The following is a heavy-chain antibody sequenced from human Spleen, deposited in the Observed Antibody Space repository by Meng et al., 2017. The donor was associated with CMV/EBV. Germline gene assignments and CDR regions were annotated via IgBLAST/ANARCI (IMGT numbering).Heavy chain of an antibody. J-gene: IGHJ5*02. Sequence: CTVSGGSISSGGYSWSWIRRHPGKGLEWIGYIYYSGSTYYNPSLKSRVTISVDTSKNQFSLNLSSVTAADTAVYYCAREGSSNWFDPWGQGTLVTVSS. CDR2: IYYSGST. CDR1: GGSISSGGYS. V-gene: IGHV4-31*03. CDR3: AREGSSNWFDP. D-gene: IGHD6-6*01.